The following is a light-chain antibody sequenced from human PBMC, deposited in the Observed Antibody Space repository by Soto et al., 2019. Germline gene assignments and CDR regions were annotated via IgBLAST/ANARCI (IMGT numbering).Light chain of an antibody. V-gene: IGKV1-5*01. CDR3: QQYNSYPT. CDR2: DAS. Sequence: DIQMTQSPSTLSASVGDRVTITCRASQSISSWLAWYQQKPGKAPKLLIYDASSLESGVPSRFSGSGSGTEFPLTFSSLQPDDFATYYCQQYNSYPTFGQGTKVEIK. CDR1: QSISSW. J-gene: IGKJ1*01.